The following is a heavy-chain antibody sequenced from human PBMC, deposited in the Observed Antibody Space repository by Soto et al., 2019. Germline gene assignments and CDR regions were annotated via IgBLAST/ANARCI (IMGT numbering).Heavy chain of an antibody. CDR1: GGTFSSYA. D-gene: IGHD4-17*01. CDR2: IIPIFGTA. CDR3: ARGMTTVLTPIYYYYGMDV. V-gene: IGHV1-69*06. J-gene: IGHJ6*04. Sequence: QVQLVQSGAEVKKPGSSVKVSCKASGGTFSSYAISWVRQAPGQGLEWMGGIIPIFGTANYAQKFQSRVTITSDKSTRTAYMEMSSLRYEDTAVYYCARGMTTVLTPIYYYYGMDVWVEGTTVTVSS.